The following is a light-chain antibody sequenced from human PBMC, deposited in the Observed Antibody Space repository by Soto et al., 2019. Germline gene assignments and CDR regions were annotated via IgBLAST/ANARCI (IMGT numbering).Light chain of an antibody. CDR1: SSDVGGYKY. Sequence: QSALTQPRSVSGSPGQSVTISCTGTSSDVGGYKYVSWYQQKPGKAPKLIIYGVSRWPSGVPNRFSGSKSGNRASLTVSGLQAADEADYFCKSYAGSNTYVFGSGTKVTVL. CDR3: KSYAGSNTYV. J-gene: IGLJ1*01. V-gene: IGLV2-11*01. CDR2: GVS.